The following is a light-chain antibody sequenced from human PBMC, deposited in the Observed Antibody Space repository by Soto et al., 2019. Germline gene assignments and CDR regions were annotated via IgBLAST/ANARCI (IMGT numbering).Light chain of an antibody. J-gene: IGKJ1*01. Sequence: EIVLTQSPATLSLSPGERATLSCRASQGITSYLAWYQQKPGQAPRLLIYDASNRATGIPARFSGSGSGTDFTLTISSLEPEDFAMYYCQQRFNWPPWTFGQGTKVEIK. CDR3: QQRFNWPPWT. CDR1: QGITSY. CDR2: DAS. V-gene: IGKV3-11*01.